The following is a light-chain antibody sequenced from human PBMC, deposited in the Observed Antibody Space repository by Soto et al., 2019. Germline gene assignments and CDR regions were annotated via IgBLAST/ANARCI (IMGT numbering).Light chain of an antibody. CDR1: SSNIGAGYE. CDR2: GTI. Sequence: QPVLTQPPSVSGAPGQRVTISCTGSSSNIGAGYEVHWYQQLPGTAPKLLIYGTIYRPSGVPDRFCGAKSGTSVSLAITGLQADDEADCPCRSHDSSLSGVVYGEGTMVTAL. CDR3: RSHDSSLSGVV. J-gene: IGLJ2*01. V-gene: IGLV1-40*01.